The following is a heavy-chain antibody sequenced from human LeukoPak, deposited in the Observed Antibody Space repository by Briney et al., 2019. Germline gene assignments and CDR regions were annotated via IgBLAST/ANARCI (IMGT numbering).Heavy chain of an antibody. D-gene: IGHD6-19*01. CDR3: ARYSSGWYYFDY. CDR2: INPNSGGT. J-gene: IGHJ4*02. CDR1: GYTFTGYY. Sequence: ASVKVSCKAFGYTFTGYYMHWVRQAPGQGLEWMGWINPNSGGTNYAQKFQGRVTMTRDTSISTAYMELSRLRSDDTAVYYCARYSSGWYYFDYWGQGTLVTVSS. V-gene: IGHV1-2*02.